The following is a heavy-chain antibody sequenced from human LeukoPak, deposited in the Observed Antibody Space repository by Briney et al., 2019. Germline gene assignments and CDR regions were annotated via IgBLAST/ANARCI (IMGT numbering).Heavy chain of an antibody. D-gene: IGHD3-22*01. CDR1: GGSISSYY. V-gene: IGHV4-59*01. CDR3: ASQRYYDSSGYPSLIYYFDY. J-gene: IGHJ4*02. CDR2: IYYSGST. Sequence: SETLPLTRTVSGGSISSYYWSWIRQPPGKGLEWIGYIYYSGSTNYNPSLKSRVTISVDTSKNQFSLKLSSVTAADTAVYYCASQRYYDSSGYPSLIYYFDYWGQGTLVTVSS.